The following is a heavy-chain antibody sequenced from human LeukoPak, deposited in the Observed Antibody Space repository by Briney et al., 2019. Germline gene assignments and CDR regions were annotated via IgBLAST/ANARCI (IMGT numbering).Heavy chain of an antibody. CDR3: ARQASDYFYYYMDV. Sequence: SETLSLTCAVYGGSFSGYYWGWIRQPPGKGLEWIGSIYYSGTTYYNPSLESRVTISEDTSKNQFSLVLRSVTAADTAVYFCARQASDYFYYYMDVWGKGTTVTVSS. J-gene: IGHJ6*03. CDR2: IYYSGTT. CDR1: GGSFSGYY. V-gene: IGHV4-39*01.